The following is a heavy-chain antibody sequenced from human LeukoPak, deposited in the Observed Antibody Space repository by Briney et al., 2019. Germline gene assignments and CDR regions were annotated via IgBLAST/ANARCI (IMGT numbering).Heavy chain of an antibody. D-gene: IGHD5-18*01. CDR3: AGNGYSYGYGFDY. V-gene: IGHV4-31*03. CDR1: GGSISSGGYY. CDR2: IYYSGST. J-gene: IGHJ4*02. Sequence: SETLSPTCTVSGGSISSGGYYWSWIRQHPGKGLEWIGYIYYSGSTYYNPSLKSRVTISVDTSKNQFSLKLSSVTAADTAVYYCAGNGYSYGYGFDYWGQGTLVTVSS.